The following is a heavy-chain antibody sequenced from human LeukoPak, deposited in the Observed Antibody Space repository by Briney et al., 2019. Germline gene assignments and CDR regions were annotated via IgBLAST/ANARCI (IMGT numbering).Heavy chain of an antibody. J-gene: IGHJ4*02. D-gene: IGHD3-10*01. CDR2: ISGSGGST. CDR3: ADFGSGSYCFDY. Sequence: GGSLRLSCAASGFTFSTYAMSWVRQAPGKGLEWVSAISGSGGSTYYADSVKGRFTISRDNSKNTLYLQMDSLRAEDTAIYYCADFGSGSYCFDYWGQGTLVTVSS. CDR1: GFTFSTYA. V-gene: IGHV3-23*01.